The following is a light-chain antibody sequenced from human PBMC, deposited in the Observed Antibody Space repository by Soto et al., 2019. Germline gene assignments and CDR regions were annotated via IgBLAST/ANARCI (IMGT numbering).Light chain of an antibody. CDR3: QQSNNWPPLT. CDR2: GAS. J-gene: IGKJ4*01. V-gene: IGKV3-15*01. CDR1: QSVSSN. Sequence: EIVMTQSPATLSVSPGERATLACRASQSVSSNLTWYQQKPGQAPRLLIYGASTRATGIPARFSDSGSGTEFTLSISSLQSEDFAVYYCQQSNNWPPLTFGGGNKVEIK.